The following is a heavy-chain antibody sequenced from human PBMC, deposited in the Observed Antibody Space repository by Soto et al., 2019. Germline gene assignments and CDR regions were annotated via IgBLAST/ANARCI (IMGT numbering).Heavy chain of an antibody. Sequence: EVQLVESGGVLVQPGGSLRLSCAASGFTFSTYWMHWVRQAPGKGLVWVSRIYGDGSDTVYTDFVKGRFTSSRDNAKNTLYLQMNSLRAEDTAVYYCTRSITGFSYADSWGRGTLVTVSS. CDR2: IYGDGSDT. V-gene: IGHV3-74*01. D-gene: IGHD2-2*01. J-gene: IGHJ4*02. CDR1: GFTFSTYW. CDR3: TRSITGFSYADS.